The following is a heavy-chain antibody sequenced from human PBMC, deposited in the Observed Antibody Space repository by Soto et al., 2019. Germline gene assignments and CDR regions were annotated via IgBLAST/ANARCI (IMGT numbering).Heavy chain of an antibody. CDR1: GGSISSGGYY. CDR3: ARVDGSGSYNDY. V-gene: IGHV4-31*03. CDR2: IYYSGST. Sequence: SETLSLTCTVSGGSISSGGYYWSWIRQHPGKGLEWIGYIYYSGSTYYNPSLKSRVTISVDTSKNQFSLKLSSVTAADTAVYYCARVDGSGSYNDYWGQGTLVTVSS. J-gene: IGHJ4*02. D-gene: IGHD3-10*01.